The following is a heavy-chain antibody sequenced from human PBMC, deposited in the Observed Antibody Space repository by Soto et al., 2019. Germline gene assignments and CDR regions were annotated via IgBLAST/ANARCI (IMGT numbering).Heavy chain of an antibody. V-gene: IGHV3-74*01. Sequence: EVKVVESGGGLVQPGGSLRLSCAASGFTFSDNWMHWVRQPPGKGPVWVSRISGDASPTSYADSVKGRFTISRDSAKNTVHLQMDSLRVEDTAVYYCTRGGTRTTYWGLFDSWGQGTLVTVSS. CDR3: TRGGTRTTYWGLFDS. D-gene: IGHD7-27*01. CDR2: ISGDASPT. CDR1: GFTFSDNW. J-gene: IGHJ4*02.